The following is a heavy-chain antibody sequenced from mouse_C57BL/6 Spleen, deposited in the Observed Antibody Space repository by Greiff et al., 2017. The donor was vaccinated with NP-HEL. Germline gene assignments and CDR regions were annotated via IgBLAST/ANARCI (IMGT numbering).Heavy chain of an antibody. D-gene: IGHD1-1*01. CDR1: GSTFTSYW. J-gene: IGHJ1*03. Sequence: QVQLQQPGAELVKPGASVKLSCKASGSTFTSYWMHWVKQRPGQGLEWIGMIPPNSGSTNYNEKFKSQATLTVDKSSSTAYMQLSSLTSEDSAVYYCAREDGSSYDWYFDVWGKGTTVTVSS. V-gene: IGHV1-64*01. CDR2: IPPNSGST. CDR3: AREDGSSYDWYFDV.